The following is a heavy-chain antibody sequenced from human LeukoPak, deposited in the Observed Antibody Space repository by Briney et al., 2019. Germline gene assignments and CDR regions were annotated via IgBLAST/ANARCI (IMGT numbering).Heavy chain of an antibody. Sequence: TLSLTCTVSGGSISSSSYYWGWIRQPPGKGLEWIGSIYHSGSSYYNPSLKSRVTISVDTSKNQFSLKLSSVTAADTAVYYCARHSSYYGNFDYWGQGTLVTVSS. J-gene: IGHJ4*02. D-gene: IGHD3-10*01. CDR3: ARHSSYYGNFDY. CDR2: IYHSGSS. CDR1: GGSISSSSYY. V-gene: IGHV4-39*01.